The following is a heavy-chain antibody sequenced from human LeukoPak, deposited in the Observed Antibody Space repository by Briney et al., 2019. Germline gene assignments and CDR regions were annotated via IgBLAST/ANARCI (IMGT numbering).Heavy chain of an antibody. D-gene: IGHD3-10*01. CDR3: ARNHAHGSGSYFPDY. CDR2: INSDGSST. Sequence: PGGSLRLSCAASGFIFSNYWMHWVRQAPGKGLVWVSRINSDGSSTSYADSVKGRFTISRDNAKNTLYLQMNSLRAEDTAVYYCARNHAHGSGSYFPDYWGQGTLVTVSS. J-gene: IGHJ4*02. CDR1: GFIFSNYW. V-gene: IGHV3-74*01.